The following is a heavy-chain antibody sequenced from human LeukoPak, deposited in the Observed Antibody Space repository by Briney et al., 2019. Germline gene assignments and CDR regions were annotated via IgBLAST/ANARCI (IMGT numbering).Heavy chain of an antibody. CDR2: IYYSGST. CDR1: GGSISSGDYY. D-gene: IGHD3-9*01. CDR3: GRGTLLLRYFDWFGAFDI. Sequence: SQTLSLTCTVSGGSISSGDYYWSWIRHPPGKGLEWTGYIYYSGSTYYDPSLKSRVTISVDTSKNQFSLKLSSVTAADTAVYYCGRGTLLLRYFDWFGAFDIWGQGTMVTVSS. V-gene: IGHV4-30-4*01. J-gene: IGHJ3*02.